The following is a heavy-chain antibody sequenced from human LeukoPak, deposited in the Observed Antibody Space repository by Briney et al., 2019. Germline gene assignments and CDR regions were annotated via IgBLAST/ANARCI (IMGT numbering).Heavy chain of an antibody. Sequence: SETLSLTCTVSGGSISSYYWSWIRQPPGKGLEWIGYIYYSGSTNYNPSLKSRVTISVDTSKNQFSLKLSSATAADTAVYYCARGVSGWYHFDYWGQGTLVTVSS. CDR2: IYYSGST. CDR1: GGSISSYY. V-gene: IGHV4-59*01. CDR3: ARGVSGWYHFDY. J-gene: IGHJ4*02. D-gene: IGHD6-19*01.